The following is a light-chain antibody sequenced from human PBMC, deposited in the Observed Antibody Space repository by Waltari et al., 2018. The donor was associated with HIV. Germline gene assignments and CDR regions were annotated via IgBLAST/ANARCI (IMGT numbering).Light chain of an antibody. CDR1: SSDVGSYNL. V-gene: IGLV2-23*02. CDR3: CSYAGSSTVI. Sequence: QSALTQPASVSGSPGQSITISCTGTSSDVGSYNLVSWYQQHPGKVPKLIIYEVSKRPSGVSYRFSGSKSGDTASLTISGLQAEDEADYYCCSYAGSSTVIFGGGTKLTVL. CDR2: EVS. J-gene: IGLJ2*01.